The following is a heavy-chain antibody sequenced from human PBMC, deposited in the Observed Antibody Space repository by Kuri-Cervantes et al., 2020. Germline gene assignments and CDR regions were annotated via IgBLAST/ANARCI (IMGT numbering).Heavy chain of an antibody. J-gene: IGHJ4*02. CDR3: ARDSGELSLDY. Sequence: ETLSLTCAASGFTFSTYWMSWVRQAPGRGLEWVANIKQDGSEKYYVDSVKGRFTISRDNAKNSLYLQMNSLRAEDTAVYYCARDSGELSLDYWGQGTLVTVSS. V-gene: IGHV3-7*01. D-gene: IGHD3-16*02. CDR1: GFTFSTYW. CDR2: IKQDGSEK.